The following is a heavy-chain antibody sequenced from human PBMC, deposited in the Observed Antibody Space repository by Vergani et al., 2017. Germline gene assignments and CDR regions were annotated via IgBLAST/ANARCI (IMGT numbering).Heavy chain of an antibody. CDR1: GGSISSSSYY. Sequence: QLQLQESGPGLVKPSETLSLTCTVSGGSISSSSYYWGWIRPPPGKGLEWIGSIYYSGSTYYNPSLKSRVTISVDTSKNQFSLKLSSVTAADTAVYYCARVLIVVVVAAKGLAFDIWGQGTMVTVSS. CDR2: IYYSGST. D-gene: IGHD2-15*01. CDR3: ARVLIVVVVAAKGLAFDI. J-gene: IGHJ3*02. V-gene: IGHV4-39*07.